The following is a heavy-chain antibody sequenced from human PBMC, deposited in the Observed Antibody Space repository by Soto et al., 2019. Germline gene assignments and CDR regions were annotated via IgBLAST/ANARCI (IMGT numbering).Heavy chain of an antibody. J-gene: IGHJ4*02. CDR3: TRDPTTSIVTDH. CDR2: IYSDGST. V-gene: IGHV3-66*01. D-gene: IGHD2-21*01. CDR1: GITVITNY. Sequence: GGSLRLSCAASGITVITNYISWVRQAPGQGLEWVSGIYSDGSTHYADSVKGRFTISRDNSKNTLYLQMNTLRAEDTGVYYCTRDPTTSIVTDHWGQGTLVTVSS.